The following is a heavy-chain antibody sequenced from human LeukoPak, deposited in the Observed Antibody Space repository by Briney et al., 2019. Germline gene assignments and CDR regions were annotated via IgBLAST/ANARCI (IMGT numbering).Heavy chain of an antibody. CDR1: GFTFSSYS. D-gene: IGHD1-20*01. CDR2: ISSSSSYI. Sequence: GGSLRLSCAASGFTFSSYSMNWVRQAPGKGLEWVSSISSSSSYIYYADSVKGRFTISRDNAKNSLYLQMNSLRAEDTAVYYRAREFFRSLNSPITGRTDYWGQGTLVTVSS. V-gene: IGHV3-21*01. CDR3: AREFFRSLNSPITGRTDY. J-gene: IGHJ4*02.